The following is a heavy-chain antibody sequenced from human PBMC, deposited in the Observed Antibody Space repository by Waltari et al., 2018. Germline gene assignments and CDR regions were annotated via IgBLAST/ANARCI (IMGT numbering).Heavy chain of an antibody. CDR3: ARVIDGGGDFWSGYSGHYYYMDV. D-gene: IGHD3-3*01. Sequence: EVQLVESGGGLDQTGGSLRLSCAASGFSFRDYWMNWVRQAPGKGLEWVASIKQDGSEKYYVDSVKGRLTISRDNAKNSLYLQMYSLRAEDTAVYYCARVIDGGGDFWSGYSGHYYYMDVWGKGTTVIVSS. V-gene: IGHV3-7*01. J-gene: IGHJ6*03. CDR2: IKQDGSEK. CDR1: GFSFRDYW.